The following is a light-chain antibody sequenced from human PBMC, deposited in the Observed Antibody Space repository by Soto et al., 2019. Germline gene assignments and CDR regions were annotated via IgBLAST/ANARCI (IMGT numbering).Light chain of an antibody. CDR3: QQYGSSGT. J-gene: IGKJ1*01. Sequence: EIVLTQSPGTLSLTPGERATLSCRASQSVSNNYLAWYQQKPGQAPRLHIYGASNRATGIPDRFSGSGSGTDLTLTISRLEPEDFAVYYCQQYGSSGTFGQGTKVDIK. CDR1: QSVSNNY. CDR2: GAS. V-gene: IGKV3-20*01.